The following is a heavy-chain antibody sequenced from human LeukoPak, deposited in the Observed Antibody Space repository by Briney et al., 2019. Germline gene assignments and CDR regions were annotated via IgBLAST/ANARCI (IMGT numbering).Heavy chain of an antibody. CDR3: AREQKTGDSRYFDY. CDR1: GFTFSSYW. V-gene: IGHV3-74*01. D-gene: IGHD7-27*01. CDR2: ISSDGNTT. Sequence: GGSLRLSCAASGFTFSSYWMHWVRQVPGKGLVWVSRISSDGNTTTYADAVKGRFTISRDNAKNTLYLQMNSLRAEDTAVYYCAREQKTGDSRYFDYWGQGALVPVSS. J-gene: IGHJ4*02.